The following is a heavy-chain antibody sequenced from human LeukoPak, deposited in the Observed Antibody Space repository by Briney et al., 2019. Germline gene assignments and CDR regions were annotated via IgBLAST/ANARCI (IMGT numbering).Heavy chain of an antibody. Sequence: ASVKVSCKASGYTFTGYYMHWVRQAPGQGLEWMGRINPNSGGTNYAQKFQGRVTMTRDTSISTAYMELSRLRSDDTAVYYCAREIQPWAHFDYWGQGTLVTVSS. J-gene: IGHJ4*02. D-gene: IGHD5-18*01. CDR1: GYTFTGYY. V-gene: IGHV1-2*06. CDR2: INPNSGGT. CDR3: AREIQPWAHFDY.